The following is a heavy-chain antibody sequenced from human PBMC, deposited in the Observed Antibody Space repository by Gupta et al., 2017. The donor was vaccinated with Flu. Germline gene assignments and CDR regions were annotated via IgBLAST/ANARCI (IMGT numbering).Heavy chain of an antibody. Sequence: EVQLVESGGGLVKPGGSLRLSCAASGFTFTDAWMNWVRQAPGKGLEWVGRLKSKTEGGTTDYAAPVKDRFIISRDDSKDTLYLQMNSLKSEDTAVYYCTTDSSGGITFDIWGQGTMVTVSS. V-gene: IGHV3-15*01. CDR2: LKSKTEGGTT. J-gene: IGHJ3*02. CDR3: TTDSSGGITFDI. CDR1: GFTFTDAW. D-gene: IGHD3-10*01.